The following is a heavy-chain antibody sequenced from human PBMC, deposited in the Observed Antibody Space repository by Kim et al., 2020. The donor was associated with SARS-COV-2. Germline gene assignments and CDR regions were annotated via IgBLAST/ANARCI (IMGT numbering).Heavy chain of an antibody. V-gene: IGHV3-11*04. D-gene: IGHD2-21*01. Sequence: GGSLRLSCAASGFTFSDYYMNWIRQAPGKGLEWVSYISSSGTIIYYADSVKGRFTISRDNAKNSLYLQMNSLRAEDTAVYYCARDGRYCGGDCYYYDMDVWGQGTTATVSS. J-gene: IGHJ6*02. CDR1: GFTFSDYY. CDR3: ARDGRYCGGDCYYYDMDV. CDR2: ISSSGTII.